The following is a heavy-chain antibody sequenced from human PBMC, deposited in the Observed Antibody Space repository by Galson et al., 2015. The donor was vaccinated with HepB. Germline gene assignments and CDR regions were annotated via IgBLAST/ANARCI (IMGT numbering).Heavy chain of an antibody. CDR2: THYSGST. V-gene: IGHV4-31*03. CDR3: ARGSEDNYGSFDY. CDR1: GGSLGSGGYY. D-gene: IGHD3-10*01. J-gene: IGHJ4*02. Sequence: TLSLTCTVSGGSLGSGGYYWSWIRQHPGKGLEWIGYTHYSGSTYYNPSLRSRLTISEGMSKNQFSLKLSSVTAADTAIYYCARGSEDNYGSFDYWGQGTLVTVSS.